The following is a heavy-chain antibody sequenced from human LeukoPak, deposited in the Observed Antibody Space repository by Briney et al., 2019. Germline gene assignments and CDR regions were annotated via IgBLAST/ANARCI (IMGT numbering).Heavy chain of an antibody. CDR1: GYTFTSCG. J-gene: IGHJ4*02. D-gene: IGHD3-16*01. CDR3: ARVGLGGKGENHVDY. CDR2: ISAYNGNT. Sequence: ASVKVSCKASGYTFTSCGISWVRLAPGQGLEWMGWISAYNGNTNYAQKLQGRVTMTTDTSTSTAYMELRSLRSDDTAVYYCARVGLGGKGENHVDYWGQGTLVTVSS. V-gene: IGHV1-18*04.